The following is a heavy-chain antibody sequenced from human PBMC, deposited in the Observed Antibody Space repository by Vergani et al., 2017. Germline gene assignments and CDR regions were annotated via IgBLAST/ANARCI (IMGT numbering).Heavy chain of an antibody. V-gene: IGHV4-4*02. D-gene: IGHD3-10*01. J-gene: IGHJ5*02. Sequence: QVQLQESGPGVVKPSQTLSLTCAVSGGSISSRNWWSWVRQPPGKGLEWIGEIYHSGSTNYNPSLKSRVTISVDKSKNQFSLKLSSVTAADTAVYYCARLITMVRGVYWFDPWGQGTLVTVSS. CDR3: ARLITMVRGVYWFDP. CDR1: GGSISSRNW. CDR2: IYHSGST.